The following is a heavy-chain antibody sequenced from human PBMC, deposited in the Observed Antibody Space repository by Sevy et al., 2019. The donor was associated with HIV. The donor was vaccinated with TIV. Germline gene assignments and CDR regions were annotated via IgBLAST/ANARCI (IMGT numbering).Heavy chain of an antibody. D-gene: IGHD1-1*01. J-gene: IGHJ4*02. CDR3: ARDGGWYNYAPSDY. CDR1: GFSFSSHG. V-gene: IGHV3-30*03. Sequence: GGSLRLSCAASGFSFSSHGMHWVRQAPGKGLEWQSVISYDGNKKYYADSVKGGVTISRDNSKKKLYLQMNSLRPEDTAVYYCARDGGWYNYAPSDYWGQGTLVTVSS. CDR2: ISYDGNKK.